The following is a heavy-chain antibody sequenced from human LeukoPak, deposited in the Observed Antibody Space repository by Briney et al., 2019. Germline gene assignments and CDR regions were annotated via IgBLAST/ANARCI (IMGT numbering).Heavy chain of an antibody. CDR2: INPSGGST. J-gene: IGHJ5*02. CDR1: GYTFTSYY. D-gene: IGHD1-26*01. CDR3: ARQSYRGSYLIYWFDP. Sequence: ASVKVSCKASGYTFTSYYMHWVRQAPGQGLEWMGIINPSGGSTSYAQKFQGRVTMTRDTSTSTVYMELSSLRSEDTAVYYCARQSYRGSYLIYWFDPWGQGTLVSVSS. V-gene: IGHV1-46*01.